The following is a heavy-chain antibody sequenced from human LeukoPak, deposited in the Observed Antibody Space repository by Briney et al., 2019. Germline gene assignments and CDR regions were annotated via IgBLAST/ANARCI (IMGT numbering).Heavy chain of an antibody. CDR3: ARDRTGGYFDY. CDR2: IKEDGSEK. D-gene: IGHD4-23*01. CDR1: GLTFSNYW. V-gene: IGHV3-7*03. Sequence: QSGGSLRLSCAASGLTFSNYWMSWVRQAPGKGLEWVANIKEDGSEKYYVDSMKGRFTISRDNAKNSLYLQMSSLRVEDTAVYYCARDRTGGYFDYWGQETLVTVSS. J-gene: IGHJ4*02.